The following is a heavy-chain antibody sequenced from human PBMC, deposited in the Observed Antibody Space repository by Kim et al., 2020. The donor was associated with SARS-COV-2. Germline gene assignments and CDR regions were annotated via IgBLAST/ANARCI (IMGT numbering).Heavy chain of an antibody. D-gene: IGHD2-8*01. CDR3: ARARHGTSGGVFDY. V-gene: IGHV3-48*03. CDR1: GFTFSSYE. CDR2: IDGSGVTI. Sequence: GGSLRLSCAASGFTFSSYEMNWVRQAPGKGLEWVSYIDGSGVTIYYADSVKGRFTISRDNAKNSLYLQMNSLRAEDTAIYYCARARHGTSGGVFDYWGQGSPITVSS. J-gene: IGHJ4*02.